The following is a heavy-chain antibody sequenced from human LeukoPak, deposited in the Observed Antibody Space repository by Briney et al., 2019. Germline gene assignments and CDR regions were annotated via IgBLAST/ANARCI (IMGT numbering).Heavy chain of an antibody. CDR1: GYTLTSYA. D-gene: IGHD6-13*01. Sequence: ASVKVSCKASGYTLTSYAMHWVRQAPGQRLEWMGWINAGNGNTKYSQKFQGRVTITRDTSASTAYMELSSLRSEDTAVYYCARDYPGIAAAGPFDYWGQGTLVTVSS. CDR3: ARDYPGIAAAGPFDY. J-gene: IGHJ4*02. V-gene: IGHV1-3*01. CDR2: INAGNGNT.